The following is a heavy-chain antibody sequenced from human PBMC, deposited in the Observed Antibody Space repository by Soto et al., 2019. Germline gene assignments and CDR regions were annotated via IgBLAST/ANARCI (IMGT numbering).Heavy chain of an antibody. CDR3: AREMRANGYFDY. CDR2: IKKDGSEK. CDR1: GFAFSAYY. J-gene: IGHJ4*02. Sequence: ESGGGVVQPGGSLRLSCAASGFAFSAYYMTWVRQAPGKGLEWVANIKKDGSEKYYAGSVNGRFIISRDDAKNLLFLQMNSLRVDDTAVYYCAREMRANGYFDYWGQGTPVTVSA. V-gene: IGHV3-7*01.